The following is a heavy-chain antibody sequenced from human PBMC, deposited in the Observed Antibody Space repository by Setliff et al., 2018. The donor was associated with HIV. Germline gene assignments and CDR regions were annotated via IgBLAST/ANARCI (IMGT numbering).Heavy chain of an antibody. Sequence: SETLSLTCGVYGGSFSGYYWSWIRQPPGKGLEWIGEINHSGSTNYNPSLKSRVSISVDTSKNQFSLKLSSVTAADTAVYYCARLSRIAAVYFQHWGQGTLVTVSS. CDR2: INHSGST. CDR3: ARLSRIAAVYFQH. CDR1: GGSFSGYY. J-gene: IGHJ1*01. V-gene: IGHV4-34*01. D-gene: IGHD6-25*01.